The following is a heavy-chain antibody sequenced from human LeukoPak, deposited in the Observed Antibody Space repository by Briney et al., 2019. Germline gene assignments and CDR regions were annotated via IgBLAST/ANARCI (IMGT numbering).Heavy chain of an antibody. D-gene: IGHD3-3*01. Sequence: SETLSLTCTVSGGSISSYYWSWIRQPPGKGLEWIGYICYSGSTNYNPSLKSRVTISVDTSKNQFSLKLSSVTAADTAVYYCARDTFWSGYFDYWGQGTLVTVSS. J-gene: IGHJ4*02. CDR1: GGSISSYY. V-gene: IGHV4-59*01. CDR3: ARDTFWSGYFDY. CDR2: ICYSGST.